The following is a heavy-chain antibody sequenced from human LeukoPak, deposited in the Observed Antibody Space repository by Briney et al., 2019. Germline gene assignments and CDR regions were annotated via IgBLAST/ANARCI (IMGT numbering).Heavy chain of an antibody. CDR2: MNPNSGNT. CDR1: GYTFTIYD. CDR3: ASWAYYYDSSDDY. D-gene: IGHD3-22*01. Sequence: ASVKVSCTASGYTFTIYDINWVRQATGQGLEWMGWMNPNSGNTGYAQKFQGRVTMTRNTSISTAYMELSSLRSEDTAVYCCASWAYYYDSSDDYWGQGTLVTVSS. J-gene: IGHJ4*02. V-gene: IGHV1-8*01.